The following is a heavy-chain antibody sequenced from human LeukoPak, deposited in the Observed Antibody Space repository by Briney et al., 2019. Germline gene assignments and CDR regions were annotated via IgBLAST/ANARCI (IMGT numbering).Heavy chain of an antibody. J-gene: IGHJ6*03. Sequence: ASVKVSCKASGYTFTGYYMHWVRQAPGQGLEWMGWINPNGGGTNYAQKFQGRVTMTRDTSISTAYMELSRLRSDDTAVYYCARDGLGYDFWSGYDGYYYYYYMDVWGKGTTVTVSS. CDR1: GYTFTGYY. CDR2: INPNGGGT. V-gene: IGHV1-2*02. CDR3: ARDGLGYDFWSGYDGYYYYYYMDV. D-gene: IGHD3-3*01.